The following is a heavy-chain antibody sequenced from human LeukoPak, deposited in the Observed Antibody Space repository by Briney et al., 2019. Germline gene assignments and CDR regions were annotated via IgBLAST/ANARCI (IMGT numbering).Heavy chain of an antibody. D-gene: IGHD3-10*01. CDR3: AKDRGYYGSGPPGSRYYYYYGMDV. CDR2: ISSSSSTI. Sequence: LPGGSLRLSCAASRFTFSSYSMNWVRQAPGKGLGWVSYISSSSSTIYYADSVKGRFTISRDNAKNSLYLQMNSLRAEDTAVYYCAKDRGYYGSGPPGSRYYYYYGMDVWGQGTTVTVSS. CDR1: RFTFSSYS. V-gene: IGHV3-48*04. J-gene: IGHJ6*02.